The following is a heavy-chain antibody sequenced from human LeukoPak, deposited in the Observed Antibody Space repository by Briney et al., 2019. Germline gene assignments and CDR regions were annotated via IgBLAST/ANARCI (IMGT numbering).Heavy chain of an antibody. CDR1: GYTFTGYY. Sequence: ASVKVSCKASGYTFTGYYMHWVRQAPGQGLEWMGWINPNSGGTNYAQKFQGRVTMTRDTSTSTAYMELSRLRSEDTAIYYCARIRDGYNDAYDIWGQGTVVTVPS. CDR3: ARIRDGYNDAYDI. D-gene: IGHD5-24*01. V-gene: IGHV1-2*02. J-gene: IGHJ3*02. CDR2: INPNSGGT.